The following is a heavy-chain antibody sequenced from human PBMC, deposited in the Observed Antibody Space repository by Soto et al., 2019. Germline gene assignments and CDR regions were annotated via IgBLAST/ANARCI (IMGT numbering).Heavy chain of an antibody. J-gene: IGHJ4*02. V-gene: IGHV3-23*01. CDR3: AKLYSGYSYGYAAWFDY. D-gene: IGHD5-18*01. CDR1: GFTFSSYA. CDR2: ISGSGGST. Sequence: PGGSLRLSCAASGFTFSSYAMSWVRQAPGKGLEWVSAISGSGGSTYYADSVKGRFTISRDNSKNTLYLQMNSLRAEDTAVYYCAKLYSGYSYGYAAWFDYWGQGTLVTVSS.